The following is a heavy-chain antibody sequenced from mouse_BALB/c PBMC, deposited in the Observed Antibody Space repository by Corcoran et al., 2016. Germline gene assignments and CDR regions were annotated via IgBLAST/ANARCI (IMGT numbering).Heavy chain of an antibody. J-gene: IGHJ4*01. V-gene: IGHV1-18*01. CDR3: ARYDYDRVYAMDY. CDR2: INPYNGGT. D-gene: IGHD2-4*01. Sequence: EVQLQQSGPELVKPGASVKISCKASGYSFTGYTMNWVKQSHGKNLEWIGLINPYNGGTSYNQKFKGKATLTLDKSSSTAYIKLLSLTSEDSAVYYCARYDYDRVYAMDYWGQGTSVTVSS. CDR1: GYSFTGYT.